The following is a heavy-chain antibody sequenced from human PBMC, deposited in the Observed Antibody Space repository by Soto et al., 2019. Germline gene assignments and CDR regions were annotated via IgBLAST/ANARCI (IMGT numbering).Heavy chain of an antibody. CDR1: GFTFTSYA. CDR3: AKDPTLYYYDSSGYYY. Sequence: PGGSLRLSCAASGFTFTSYAMSWVRQAPGKGLEWVSAVGVSGRTYYADSVRGRFTISRDTSKNTLNLQMNSLSAEDTAVYYCAKDPTLYYYDSSGYYYWGQGTLVTVSS. D-gene: IGHD3-22*01. CDR2: VGVSGRT. V-gene: IGHV3-23*01. J-gene: IGHJ4*02.